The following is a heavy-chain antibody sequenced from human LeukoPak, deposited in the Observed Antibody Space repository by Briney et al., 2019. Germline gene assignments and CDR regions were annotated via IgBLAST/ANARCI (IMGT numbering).Heavy chain of an antibody. CDR2: IIPMFDIT. V-gene: IGHV1-69*04. D-gene: IGHD6-13*01. CDR3: ARASSAAGSGGLFDP. CDR1: GGTFSSYG. Sequence: ASVKVSCKASGGTFSSYGVSWVRQAPGQRLEWLGRIIPMFDITNYAQKFQGRVTVTADKATNTAYMELSSLISEDTAVYYCARASSAAGSGGLFDPWGQGTQVTVSS. J-gene: IGHJ5*02.